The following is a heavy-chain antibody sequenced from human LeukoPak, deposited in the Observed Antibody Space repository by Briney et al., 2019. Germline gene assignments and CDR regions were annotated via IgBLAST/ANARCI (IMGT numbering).Heavy chain of an antibody. Sequence: PSETLSLTCTVYGGSFSGYFWSWIRQPPGKGLEWIGEINHSGSTNYNPSLKSRVTISVDTSKHQFSLKVKSVTAADTAVYYCARVGSSWYDGYYGMDVWGQGTTVTVSS. V-gene: IGHV4-34*01. J-gene: IGHJ6*02. CDR1: GGSFSGYF. CDR3: ARVGSSWYDGYYGMDV. CDR2: INHSGST. D-gene: IGHD6-13*01.